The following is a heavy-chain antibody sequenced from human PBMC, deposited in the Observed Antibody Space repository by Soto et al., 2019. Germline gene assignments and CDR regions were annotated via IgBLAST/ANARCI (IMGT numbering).Heavy chain of an antibody. CDR2: IYSGGST. D-gene: IGHD3-10*01. V-gene: IGHV3-53*01. CDR3: ARVPRGREPILYFDP. Sequence: LRLSCAASGFTVSSNYMSWVRQAPGKGLEWVSVIYSGGSTYYADSVKGRFTISRDNSKNTLYLQMNSLRAADTAVYYCARVPRGREPILYFDPWGQGTLVTVSS. J-gene: IGHJ5*02. CDR1: GFTVSSNY.